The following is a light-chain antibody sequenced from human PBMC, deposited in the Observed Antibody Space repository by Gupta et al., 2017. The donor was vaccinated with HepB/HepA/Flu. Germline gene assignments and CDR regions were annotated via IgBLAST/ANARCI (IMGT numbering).Light chain of an antibody. CDR2: DVT. J-gene: IGLJ2*01. CDR1: SSDVGGYHY. CDR3: CADGGRDTLV. V-gene: IGLV2-11*01. Sequence: QSPLTQPRPVSGSPGQSVPISCTGTSSDVGGYHYVSWYQQHPGKAPKLMIYDVTKRPSGVPDRFSGSKSGNTASLTISGLQAEDEADYYCCADGGRDTLVFGGGTKLTVL.